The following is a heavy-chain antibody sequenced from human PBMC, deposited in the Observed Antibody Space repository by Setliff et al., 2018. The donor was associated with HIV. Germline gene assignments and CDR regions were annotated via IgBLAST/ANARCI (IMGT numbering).Heavy chain of an antibody. Sequence: WASVKVSCKASGGTFSNYAFSWVRQAPGQGLEWMGAIIPIFGTTNYAPRFHDRVTITADESTSTAYMEMTSLTSADTAVYYCAREKEMATAANYYYGMDVWGQGTTVTVSS. CDR3: AREKEMATAANYYYGMDV. CDR1: GGTFSNYA. D-gene: IGHD6-13*01. V-gene: IGHV1-69*13. CDR2: IIPIFGTT. J-gene: IGHJ6*02.